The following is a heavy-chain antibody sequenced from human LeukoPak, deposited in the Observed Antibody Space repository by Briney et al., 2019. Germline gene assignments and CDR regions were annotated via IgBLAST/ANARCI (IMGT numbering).Heavy chain of an antibody. Sequence: SETLSLTCTVSGGSISSYYWSWIRQPPGKGLEWIGYIYYSGSTNYNPSLKSRVTISVDTSKNQFSLKLSSVTAADTAVYYCARGRATRRRYDFDYWGQGTLVTVSS. CDR3: ARGRATRRRYDFDY. CDR2: IYYSGST. D-gene: IGHD1-1*01. J-gene: IGHJ4*02. V-gene: IGHV4-59*12. CDR1: GGSISSYY.